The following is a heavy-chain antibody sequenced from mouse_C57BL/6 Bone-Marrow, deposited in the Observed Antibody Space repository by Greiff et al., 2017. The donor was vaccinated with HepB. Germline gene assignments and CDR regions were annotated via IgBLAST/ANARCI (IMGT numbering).Heavy chain of an antibody. J-gene: IGHJ2*01. CDR3: ARGHYYGSSRDY. CDR2: INPYNGDT. V-gene: IGHV1-20*01. Sequence: EVQRVESGPELVKPGDSVKISCKASGYSFTGYFMNWVMQSHGKSLEWIGRINPYNGDTFYNQKFKGKATLTVDKSSSTAHMELRSLTSEDSAVYYCARGHYYGSSRDYWGQGTTLTVSS. D-gene: IGHD1-1*01. CDR1: GYSFTGYF.